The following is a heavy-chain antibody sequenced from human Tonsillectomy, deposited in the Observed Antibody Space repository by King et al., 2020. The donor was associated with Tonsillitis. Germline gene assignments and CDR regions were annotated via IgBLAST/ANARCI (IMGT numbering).Heavy chain of an antibody. V-gene: IGHV1-8*01. CDR2: MNPNSGNT. CDR3: ALMGSLANGYYHYGMDD. CDR1: GYTFTSYD. J-gene: IGHJ6*02. Sequence: VQLVQSGAEVKSPGASVKVSCKASGYTFTSYDINWVRQATGQGLEWMGWMNPNSGNTGYLQKFQGRVTMTRNTSISTAYMELSSLRSEDTAVYYCALMGSLANGYYHYGMDDWGQGTTVTVSS. D-gene: IGHD2-8*01.